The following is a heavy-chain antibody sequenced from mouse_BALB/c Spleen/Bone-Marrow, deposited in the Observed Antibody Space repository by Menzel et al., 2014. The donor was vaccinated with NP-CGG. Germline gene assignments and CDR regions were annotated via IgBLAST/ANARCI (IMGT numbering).Heavy chain of an antibody. Sequence: VQLKEPGGGLVQPGGSRKLSCAASGFTFSSFGMHWVRQAPEKGLEWVAYISDGSSTIYYADTVKGRFTIFRDNPKNTLFLQMTSLRSEDTAMYYCARLDVGGYWGQGTTLTVSS. CDR2: ISDGSSTI. CDR1: GFTFSSFG. J-gene: IGHJ2*01. V-gene: IGHV5-17*02. CDR3: ARLDVGGY.